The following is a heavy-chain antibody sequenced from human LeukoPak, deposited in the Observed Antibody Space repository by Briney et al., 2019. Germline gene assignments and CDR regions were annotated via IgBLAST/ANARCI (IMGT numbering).Heavy chain of an antibody. D-gene: IGHD6-19*01. Sequence: PSQTLSLTCTVSGGSISSGGYYWSWIRQHPGKGLEWIGYIYYSGSTYYNPSLKSRVTISVDTSKNQFSLKLSSVTAADTAVYYCAREATEGYSSGWYLDYWGQGTLATVSS. J-gene: IGHJ4*02. CDR1: GGSISSGGYY. CDR2: IYYSGST. CDR3: AREATEGYSSGWYLDY. V-gene: IGHV4-31*03.